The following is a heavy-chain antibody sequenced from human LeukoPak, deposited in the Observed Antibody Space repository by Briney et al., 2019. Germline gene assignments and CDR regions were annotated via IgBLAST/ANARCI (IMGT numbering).Heavy chain of an antibody. V-gene: IGHV3-23*01. CDR1: GFTFSSYG. CDR2: ISGNGGDT. D-gene: IGHD3-10*01. J-gene: IGHJ4*02. CDR3: AHHGGGTIRLGAFDI. Sequence: GGSLRPSCAASGFTFSSYGMSWVRQAPGKGLEWVSAISGNGGDTFYADSVKGRFTNSRDNSKNTLYLQMSSLRAEDTAVYYCAHHGGGTIRLGAFDIWGQGTLVTVSS.